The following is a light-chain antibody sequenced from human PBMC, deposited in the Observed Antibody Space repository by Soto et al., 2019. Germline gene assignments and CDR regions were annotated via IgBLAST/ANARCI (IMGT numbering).Light chain of an antibody. CDR1: QGISSW. CDR3: KQANSFPYT. J-gene: IGKJ2*01. V-gene: IGKV1D-12*01. Sequence: DIQMTQSPSSVSASVGDRVTIACRASQGISSWLAWYQQKPWKAPKLLIYAPSNLQSEVPSRFSGSGSGTDFTLNITSMQPEDCATYYCKQANSFPYTFGQGTKLEIK. CDR2: APS.